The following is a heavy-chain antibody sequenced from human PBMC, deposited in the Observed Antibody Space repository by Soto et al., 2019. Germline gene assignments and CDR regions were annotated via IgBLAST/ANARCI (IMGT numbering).Heavy chain of an antibody. CDR1: GFTFSSYE. D-gene: IGHD2-15*01. V-gene: IGHV3-48*03. CDR2: ISSSGSTI. J-gene: IGHJ4*02. Sequence: XVSLRLSGAASGFTFSSYEMNGVRQAPGKGLEWVSYISSSGSTIYYADSVKGRFTISRDNAKNSLYLQMNSLRAEDTAVYYCNLAAVGNWGQGTLVTVSS. CDR3: NLAAVGN.